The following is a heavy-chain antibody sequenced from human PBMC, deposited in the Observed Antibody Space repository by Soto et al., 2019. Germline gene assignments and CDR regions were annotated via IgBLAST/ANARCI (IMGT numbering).Heavy chain of an antibody. J-gene: IGHJ6*02. CDR3: ARDCTVIHYYYGMDV. CDR2: ISYDGSNK. CDR1: GLTFSSYA. D-gene: IGHD4-4*01. V-gene: IGHV3-30-3*01. Sequence: GGSLRLSCAASGLTFSSYAMHWVRQAPGKGLEWVAVISYDGSNKYYADSVKGRFTISRDNSKNTLYLQMNSLRAEDTAVYYCARDCTVIHYYYGMDVWGQGTTVTVSS.